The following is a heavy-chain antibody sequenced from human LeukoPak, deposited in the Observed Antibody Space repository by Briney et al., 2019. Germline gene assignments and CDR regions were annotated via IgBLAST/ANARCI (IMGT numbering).Heavy chain of an antibody. CDR1: GFTFSSYA. V-gene: IGHV3-23*01. CDR3: AKDNEITYYDILTGLWYFDY. Sequence: GGSLRLSCAASGFTFSSYAMSWVRQAPGKWLEWVSAISGSGGSTYYADSGKGRFTISRDNSKNTLYVQMNSLRAEDTAVYYCAKDNEITYYDILTGLWYFDYWGQGTLVTVSS. CDR2: ISGSGGST. D-gene: IGHD3-9*01. J-gene: IGHJ4*02.